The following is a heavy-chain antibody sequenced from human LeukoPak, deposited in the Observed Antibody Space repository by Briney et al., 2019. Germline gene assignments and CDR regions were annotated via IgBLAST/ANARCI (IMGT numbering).Heavy chain of an antibody. CDR3: AREGYGVPAAIQDEGHAFDI. J-gene: IGHJ3*02. CDR2: FDPEDGET. Sequence: GASVKVSCKVSGYTLTELSMHWVRQAPGKGLEWMGGFDPEDGETIYAQKIQGRVTMTEDTSTDTAYMELSSLRSEDTAVYYCAREGYGVPAAIQDEGHAFDIWGQGTMVTVSS. D-gene: IGHD2-2*01. CDR1: GYTLTELS. V-gene: IGHV1-24*01.